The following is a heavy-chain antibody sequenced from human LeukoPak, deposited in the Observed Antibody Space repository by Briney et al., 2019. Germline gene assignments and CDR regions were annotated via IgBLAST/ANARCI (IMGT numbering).Heavy chain of an antibody. V-gene: IGHV3-23*01. J-gene: IGHJ4*02. CDR3: ARRRGATGGRDFDY. Sequence: PGGSLTLSCAASGLTFGSYAMSWVRQAPGKGRDWIAAISGSGATTYYAGSVRGRFTISRDNFENTLYLQMNSLRAEDTAVYFCARRRGATGGRDFDYWGQGTLVTVSS. D-gene: IGHD1-26*01. CDR2: ISGSGATT. CDR1: GLTFGSYA.